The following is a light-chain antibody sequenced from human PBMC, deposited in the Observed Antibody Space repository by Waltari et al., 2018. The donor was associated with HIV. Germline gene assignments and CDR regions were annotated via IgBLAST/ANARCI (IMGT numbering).Light chain of an antibody. CDR2: EDS. CDR1: AFPNKF. CDR3: YSTDNSGTHIRV. Sequence: SYELTQPPSVSVSPGQTHRITCSGDAFPNKFAHWYQQKSGQAPVLVIYEDSKRPSGIPQRFSGSSSGTMATLTISGAQVADEADYYCYSTDNSGTHIRVFGGGTKLTVL. V-gene: IGLV3-10*01. J-gene: IGLJ2*01.